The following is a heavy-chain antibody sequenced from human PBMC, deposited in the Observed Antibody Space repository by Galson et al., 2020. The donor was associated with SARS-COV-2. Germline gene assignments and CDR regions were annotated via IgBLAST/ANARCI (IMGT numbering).Heavy chain of an antibody. V-gene: IGHV5-51*01. CDR1: QYSFRFYW. CDR3: ARWRATGQFDF. CDR2: VYPDDSET. J-gene: IGHJ4*02. D-gene: IGHD4-4*01. Sequence: GESLKISCKGFQYSFRFYWIAWVRQMPGKGLEWMGIVYPDDSETRYSPSFQGQVTITADTSVNTAYLQWTGLKTSDSGIYYCARWRATGQFDFWGQGTLVSVSS.